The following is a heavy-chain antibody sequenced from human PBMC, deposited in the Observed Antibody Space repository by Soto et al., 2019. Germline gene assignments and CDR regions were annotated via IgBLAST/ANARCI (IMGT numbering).Heavy chain of an antibody. Sequence: SETLSLTCTVSGGSISNHYWRWIRQPPGKGLEWIGNIYYSGNTNYNTSLKSRVTISVDTSKNQFSLKLSSVTAADTAVYYCASVVVPAARNYYYYYYMDVWGKGTTVTVSS. CDR2: IYYSGNT. CDR3: ASVVVPAARNYYYYYYMDV. V-gene: IGHV4-59*08. CDR1: GGSISNHY. J-gene: IGHJ6*03. D-gene: IGHD2-2*01.